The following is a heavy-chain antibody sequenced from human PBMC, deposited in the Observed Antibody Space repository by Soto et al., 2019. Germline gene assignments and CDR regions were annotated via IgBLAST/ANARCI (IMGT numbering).Heavy chain of an antibody. J-gene: IGHJ4*02. CDR3: ARDRTYCGGDCYSGVYYFDY. V-gene: IGHV3-11*06. D-gene: IGHD2-21*02. CDR1: GFTFSDYY. Sequence: QVQLVESGGGLVKPGGSLRLSCAASGFTFSDYYMSWIRQAPGKGLEWVSYISSSSSYTNYADSVKGRFTISRDNAKNSLYLQMNGLRAEDTAVYYCARDRTYCGGDCYSGVYYFDYWGQGTLVTVSS. CDR2: ISSSSSYT.